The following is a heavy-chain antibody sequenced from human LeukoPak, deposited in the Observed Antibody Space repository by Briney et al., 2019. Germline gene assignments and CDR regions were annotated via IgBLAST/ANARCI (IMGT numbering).Heavy chain of an antibody. J-gene: IGHJ4*02. CDR3: ARVWFGELLPDY. D-gene: IGHD3-10*01. CDR1: GYTFTSYG. Sequence: ASAKVSCKASGYTFTSYGISWVRQAPGQGLEWMGWISAYNGNTNYAQKLQGRVTMTTDTSTSTAYMELRSLRSDDTAVYYCARVWFGELLPDYWGQGTLVTVSS. CDR2: ISAYNGNT. V-gene: IGHV1-18*01.